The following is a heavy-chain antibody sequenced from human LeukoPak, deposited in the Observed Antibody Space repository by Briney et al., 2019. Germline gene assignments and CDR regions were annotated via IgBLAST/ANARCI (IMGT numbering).Heavy chain of an antibody. Sequence: SVKVSCEASGFTFTSSAMQWVRQARGQRLEWIGWIVVGSGNTNYAQKFQERVTITRDMSTSTACMELSSLRSEDTAVYYCAAGGLRYFDKGPYYFDYWGQGTLVTVSS. CDR1: GFTFTSSA. D-gene: IGHD3-9*01. J-gene: IGHJ4*02. CDR2: IVVGSGNT. V-gene: IGHV1-58*02. CDR3: AAGGLRYFDKGPYYFDY.